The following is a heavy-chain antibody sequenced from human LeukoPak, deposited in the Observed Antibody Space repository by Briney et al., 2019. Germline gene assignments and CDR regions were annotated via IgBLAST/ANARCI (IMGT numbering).Heavy chain of an antibody. CDR3: ASADSYKIDY. CDR2: IYYSGNT. CDR1: GGSISSSSYY. J-gene: IGHJ4*02. D-gene: IGHD5-24*01. V-gene: IGHV4-39*01. Sequence: SETLSLTCTVSGGSISSSSYYWGWIRQPPGKGLEWIGTIYYSGNTYSNPSLKSRVTISVDTSNNQFSLKLSSVTAADTAVYYCASADSYKIDYWGQGTLVTVSS.